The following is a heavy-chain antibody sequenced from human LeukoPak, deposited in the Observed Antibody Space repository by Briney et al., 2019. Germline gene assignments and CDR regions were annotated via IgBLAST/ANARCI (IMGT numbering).Heavy chain of an antibody. CDR3: ARQPRDGHNPRPYYFDY. V-gene: IGHV4-39*01. Sequence: PSETLSLTCTVSGGSISSSTYYWGWIRQPPGKGLDWIGSMYYTGNTYYSPSLKSRVTISVDTSKNQFSLKLTSVTAADTAVYYCARQPRDGHNPRPYYFDYWGQGTLVTVSS. CDR1: GGSISSSTYY. J-gene: IGHJ4*02. CDR2: MYYTGNT. D-gene: IGHD5-24*01.